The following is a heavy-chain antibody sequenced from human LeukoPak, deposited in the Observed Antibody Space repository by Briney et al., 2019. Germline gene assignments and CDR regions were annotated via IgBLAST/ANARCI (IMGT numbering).Heavy chain of an antibody. D-gene: IGHD1-1*01. CDR3: ARLTRRSGNYFDY. CDR1: GGSIIGYY. CDR2: IYYSGST. J-gene: IGHJ4*02. V-gene: IGHV4-59*01. Sequence: PSETLSLTCTVSGGSIIGYYWTWIRQPPGKGLEWIGYIYYSGSTNHNPSLQSRVTISVDTSKSQFSLKLSSVTAADTAVYYCARLTRRSGNYFDYWGQGTLVTVSS.